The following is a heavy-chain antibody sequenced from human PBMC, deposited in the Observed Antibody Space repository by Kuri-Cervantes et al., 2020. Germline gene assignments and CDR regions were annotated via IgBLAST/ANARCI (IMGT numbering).Heavy chain of an antibody. CDR3: ARGGWDSSGYWGY. CDR1: GGSISSYY. V-gene: IGHV4-59*08. Sequence: SETLSLTCTVPGGSISSYYWSWIRLPPGKGLEWIGYIYYSGSTNYNPSLKSRVTISVDTSKNQFSLKLSSVTAADTAVYYCARGGWDSSGYWGYWGQGTLVTVSS. J-gene: IGHJ4*02. D-gene: IGHD3-22*01. CDR2: IYYSGST.